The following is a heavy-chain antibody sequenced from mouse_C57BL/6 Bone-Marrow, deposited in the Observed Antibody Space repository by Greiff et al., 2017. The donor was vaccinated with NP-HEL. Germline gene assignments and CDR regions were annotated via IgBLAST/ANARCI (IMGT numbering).Heavy chain of an antibody. V-gene: IGHV1-69*01. CDR1: GYTFTSYW. Sequence: VKLQQPGAELVMPGASVKLSCKASGYTFTSYWMHWVKQRPGQGLEWIGEIDPSDSYTNYNQKFKGKSTLTVDKSSSTAYMQLSSLRSEDSAVYYCARDGYYPFDYWGQGTTLTVSS. D-gene: IGHD2-3*01. J-gene: IGHJ2*01. CDR3: ARDGYYPFDY. CDR2: IDPSDSYT.